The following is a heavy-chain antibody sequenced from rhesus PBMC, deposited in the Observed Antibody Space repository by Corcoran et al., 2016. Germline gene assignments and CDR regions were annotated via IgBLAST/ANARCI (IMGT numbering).Heavy chain of an antibody. V-gene: IGHV4-80*01. J-gene: IGHJ6*01. CDR1: GASISSYC. Sequence: QVQLQESGPGLVKPSETLSLTCAVSGASISSYCCSWIRPPPGKGLELFGEFNGNRESNYYNPSPKSRVNISKDASKNQCTLKLSSVTAADTAVYYCARGGITIVAVIINVYYGLDSWGQGVVVTVSS. D-gene: IGHD3-16*01. CDR3: ARGGITIVAVIINVYYGLDS. CDR2: FNGNRESN.